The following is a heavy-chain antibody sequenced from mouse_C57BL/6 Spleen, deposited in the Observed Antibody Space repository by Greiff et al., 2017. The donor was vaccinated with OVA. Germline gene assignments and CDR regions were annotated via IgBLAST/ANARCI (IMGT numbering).Heavy chain of an antibody. D-gene: IGHD2-4*01. Sequence: VQLKQSGPELVKPGASVKISCKASGYSFTGYYMNWVKQSPEKSLEWIGEINPSTGGTTYNQKFKAKATLTVDKSSSTAYMQLKSLTSEDSAVYYCARRDYDGAMDYWGQGTSVTVSS. CDR3: ARRDYDGAMDY. J-gene: IGHJ4*01. V-gene: IGHV1-42*01. CDR2: INPSTGGT. CDR1: GYSFTGYY.